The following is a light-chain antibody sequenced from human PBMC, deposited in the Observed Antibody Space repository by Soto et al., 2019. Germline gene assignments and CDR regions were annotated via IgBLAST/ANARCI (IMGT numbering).Light chain of an antibody. V-gene: IGKV1-5*03. Sequence: IQMTQSPSTLSASVGDRVAITCRASQRIGIWLAWYQQKPGKAPRFLIYKAFSLESGVPSRFSDSGDGTEFTITISSLQPDDFATYYCQQYNDYSWTFGQGTKVEIK. CDR3: QQYNDYSWT. CDR2: KAF. CDR1: QRIGIW. J-gene: IGKJ1*01.